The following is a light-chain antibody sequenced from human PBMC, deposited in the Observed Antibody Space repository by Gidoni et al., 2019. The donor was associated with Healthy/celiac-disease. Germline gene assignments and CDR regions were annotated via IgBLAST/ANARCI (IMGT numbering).Light chain of an antibody. CDR1: QSVSSN. V-gene: IGKV3-15*01. CDR2: GAS. Sequence: EIVMTQPPATRSVSPGERATLACRASQSVSSNLAWYQHKPGQAPRLLIYGASTRATGIPARFSGSGSGTEFTLTISSMQSEDFAVYYCQQYNNWPFTFGPGTKVDIK. J-gene: IGKJ3*01. CDR3: QQYNNWPFT.